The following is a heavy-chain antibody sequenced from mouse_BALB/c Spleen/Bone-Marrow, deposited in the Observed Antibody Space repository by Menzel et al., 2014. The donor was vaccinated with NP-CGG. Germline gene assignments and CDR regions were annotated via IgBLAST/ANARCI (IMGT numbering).Heavy chain of an antibody. V-gene: IGHV3-6*02. J-gene: IGHJ2*01. CDR2: ISYDGSN. CDR3: ASGNCVNFDY. CDR1: GYSITSGYY. D-gene: IGHD2-1*01. Sequence: ESGPGLVKPSQSLSLTCSVTGYSITSGYYWNWIRQFPGNKLEWMGYISYDGSNNYNPSLKNRISITRDTSKNQFFLKLNSVTTEDTATYYCASGNCVNFDYWGQGTTLTVSS.